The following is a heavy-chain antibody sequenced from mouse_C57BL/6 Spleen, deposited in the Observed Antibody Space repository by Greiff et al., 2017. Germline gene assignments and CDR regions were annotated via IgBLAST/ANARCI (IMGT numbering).Heavy chain of an antibody. J-gene: IGHJ2*01. Sequence: VQLQQSGAELVKPGASVKISCKASGYAFSSYWMNWVKQRPGKGLEWIGQIYPGDGDTNYNGKFKGKATLTADKSSRTAYMQLSSLTSEDSAVYFCARGSDGYYFDYWGQDTTLTVSS. CDR2: IYPGDGDT. CDR3: ARGSDGYYFDY. V-gene: IGHV1-80*01. CDR1: GYAFSSYW.